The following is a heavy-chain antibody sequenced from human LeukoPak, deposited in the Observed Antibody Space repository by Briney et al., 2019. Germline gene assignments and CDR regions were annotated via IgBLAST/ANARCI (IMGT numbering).Heavy chain of an antibody. Sequence: PSETLSLTCTVSGGSISSYYWSWIRQSPGKGLEWIGYIHNSGNTKYNPSLKSRVTMSVDTSKNQFSLRLSFVTAADTAVYYCAREGFNSGSFNYWGQGTLVTVSS. CDR2: IHNSGNT. J-gene: IGHJ4*02. V-gene: IGHV4-59*01. CDR3: AREGFNSGSFNY. CDR1: GGSISSYY. D-gene: IGHD6-19*01.